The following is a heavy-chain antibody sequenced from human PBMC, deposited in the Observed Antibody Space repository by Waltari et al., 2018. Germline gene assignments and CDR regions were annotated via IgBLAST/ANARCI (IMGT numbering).Heavy chain of an antibody. Sequence: EVHLVESGGGLVQPGGSLRLSCAASGFSLSTYWRTWVRQAPGKGLERLANIKDDGSEKNEVDSRKGRFTISRDNAKNSLDLQMNSLRAEDTAVYYCARDPHYSNFDYWGQGTLVTVSS. CDR3: ARDPHYSNFDY. V-gene: IGHV3-7*01. D-gene: IGHD4-4*01. CDR1: GFSLSTYW. CDR2: IKDDGSEK. J-gene: IGHJ4*02.